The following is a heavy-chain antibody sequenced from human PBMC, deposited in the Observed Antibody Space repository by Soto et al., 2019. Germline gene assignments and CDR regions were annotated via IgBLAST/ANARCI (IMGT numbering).Heavy chain of an antibody. D-gene: IGHD3-10*01. J-gene: IGHJ4*02. CDR3: ARDSNFYASGSGVDY. V-gene: IGHV3-21*01. CDR1: GFTFSSYS. CDR2: ITSSSNYI. Sequence: EVQLVESGGGLVKPGGSVRLSCAASGFTFSSYSMNWVRQAPGKGLEWVSSITSSSNYIHYGDSVKGRFTISRDNAQSSLYLQMNSLRGEDTAVYYCARDSNFYASGSGVDYWGQGTLVTVSS.